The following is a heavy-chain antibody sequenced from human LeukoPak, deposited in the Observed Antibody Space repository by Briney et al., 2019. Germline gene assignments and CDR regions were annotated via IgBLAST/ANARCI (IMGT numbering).Heavy chain of an antibody. CDR3: ARAQGSYLVGSGPAYKFDY. CDR1: GVSISSYY. Sequence: SETLSLTCTVSGVSISSYYWSWIRQPPGKGLEWIGYIYYSGSTNYNPSLKSRVTISVDTSKNQFSLKLSSVTAADTAVYYCARAQGSYLVGSGPAYKFDYWGQGTLVTVSS. CDR2: IYYSGST. J-gene: IGHJ4*02. V-gene: IGHV4-59*01. D-gene: IGHD1-26*01.